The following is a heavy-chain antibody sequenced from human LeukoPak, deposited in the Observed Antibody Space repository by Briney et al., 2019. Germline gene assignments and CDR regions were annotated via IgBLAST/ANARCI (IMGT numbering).Heavy chain of an antibody. CDR1: GGSISSGSYY. CDR2: IYTSGST. J-gene: IGHJ6*03. CDR3: ARDEVPAAMGAYYYYYYMDV. Sequence: PSQTLSLTCTVSGGSISSGSYYWSWIRQPAGKGLEWIGRIYTSGSTNYNPSLKSRVTISVDTSKNQFSLKLSSVTAADTAVYYCARDEVPAAMGAYYYYYYMDVWGKGTTVTVSS. V-gene: IGHV4-61*02. D-gene: IGHD2-2*01.